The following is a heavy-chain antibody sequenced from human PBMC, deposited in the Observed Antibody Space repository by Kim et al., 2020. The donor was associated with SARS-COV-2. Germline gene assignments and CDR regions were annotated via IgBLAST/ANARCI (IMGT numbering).Heavy chain of an antibody. CDR1: GYTFTSYG. CDR2: ISAYNGNT. J-gene: IGHJ6*02. CDR3: ATFFRTYYYYGMDV. Sequence: ASVKVSCKASGYTFTSYGISWVRQAPGQGLEWMGWISAYNGNTNYAQKLQGRVTMTIDTSTSTAYMELRSLRSDDTAVYYCATFFRTYYYYGMDVWGQGTTVTVSS. V-gene: IGHV1-18*01.